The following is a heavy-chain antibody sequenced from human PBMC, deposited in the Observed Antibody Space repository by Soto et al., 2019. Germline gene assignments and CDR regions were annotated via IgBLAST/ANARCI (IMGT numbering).Heavy chain of an antibody. V-gene: IGHV3-11*01. Sequence: GGSLRLSCAASGFTFSDYYMSWIRQAPGKGLEWVSYISSSGSTIYYADSVKGRFTISRDNAKNSLYLQMNSLRAEDTAVYYCARETTATVVTPLYFDYWGQGTLVTVSS. CDR2: ISSSGSTI. J-gene: IGHJ4*02. D-gene: IGHD4-17*01. CDR1: GFTFSDYY. CDR3: ARETTATVVTPLYFDY.